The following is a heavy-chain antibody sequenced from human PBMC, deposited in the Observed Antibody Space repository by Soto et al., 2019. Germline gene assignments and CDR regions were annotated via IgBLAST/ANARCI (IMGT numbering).Heavy chain of an antibody. Sequence: QVQLQESGPGLVKPSQTLSLTCTVSGGSISSGDYYWSWIRQPPGKGLEGIGYIYYSGSTYYYPSLKSRVTISVDTSKNQSSLKLSSVTAADTAVYYCARVGYDILTGYYTLFDYWGQGTLVTVSS. V-gene: IGHV4-30-4*01. J-gene: IGHJ4*02. D-gene: IGHD3-9*01. CDR3: ARVGYDILTGYYTLFDY. CDR1: GGSISSGDYY. CDR2: IYYSGST.